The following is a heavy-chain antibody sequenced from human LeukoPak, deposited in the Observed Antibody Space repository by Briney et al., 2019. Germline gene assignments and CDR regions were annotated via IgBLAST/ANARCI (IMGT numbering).Heavy chain of an antibody. CDR3: ARGTRNYYPLSGP. CDR2: ISYDGSHK. V-gene: IGHV3-30*03. D-gene: IGHD3-22*01. Sequence: GGSLRLSCAASGFTFSSYGMHWVRQAPDEGLEWVAVISYDGSHKYYADSVKGRFSISRDNSKSTLYLQMNSLRAGDTAVYYCARGTRNYYPLSGPWGQGTLVTVSS. J-gene: IGHJ5*02. CDR1: GFTFSSYG.